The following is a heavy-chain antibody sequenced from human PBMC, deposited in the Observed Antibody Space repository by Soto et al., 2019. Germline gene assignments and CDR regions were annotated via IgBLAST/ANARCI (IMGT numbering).Heavy chain of an antibody. CDR2: IWYDGSNK. V-gene: IGHV3-33*06. Sequence: PGGSLRLSCTASGFTFGDYAMSWFRQAPGKGLEWVAVIWYDGSNKYYADSVRGRFTISRDNSRNTLYLQINSLRTEDTAVYYCAKPDFWGQGTLVTVSS. CDR1: GFTFGDYA. J-gene: IGHJ4*02. CDR3: AKPDF.